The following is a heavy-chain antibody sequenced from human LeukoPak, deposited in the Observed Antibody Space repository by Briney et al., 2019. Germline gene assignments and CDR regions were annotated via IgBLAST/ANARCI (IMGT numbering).Heavy chain of an antibody. CDR1: GGSFSGYY. J-gene: IGHJ4*02. Sequence: PSETLSLTCAVYGGSFSGYYWSWIRQPPGKGLEWMGEINHSGSTNYNPSLKSRVTISVDTSKNQFSLKLSSVTAADTAVYYCARGRPVLRFLEWSTDYWGQGTLVTVSS. CDR3: ARGRPVLRFLEWSTDY. CDR2: INHSGST. V-gene: IGHV4-34*01. D-gene: IGHD3-3*01.